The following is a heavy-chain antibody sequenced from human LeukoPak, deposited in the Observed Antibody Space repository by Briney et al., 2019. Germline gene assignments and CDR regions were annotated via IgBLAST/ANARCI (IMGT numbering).Heavy chain of an antibody. CDR2: ISSSSSYT. Sequence: GGSLRLSCAASGFTFSDYYMSWIRQAPGKGLECVSYISSSSSYTNYADSVKGRFTISRDNAKNSLYLQMNILRAEDTAVYYCARARGSYAFDIWGQGTMVTVSS. V-gene: IGHV3-11*05. CDR3: ARARGSYAFDI. J-gene: IGHJ3*02. D-gene: IGHD1-26*01. CDR1: GFTFSDYY.